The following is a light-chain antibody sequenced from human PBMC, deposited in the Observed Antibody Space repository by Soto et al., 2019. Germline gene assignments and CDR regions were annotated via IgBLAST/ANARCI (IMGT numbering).Light chain of an antibody. CDR2: AAS. V-gene: IGKV1-39*01. CDR1: QSISNY. CDR3: QQSYSTLLT. J-gene: IGKJ4*01. Sequence: IQMAQSPSSLSAFVGDRVTITCRASQSISNYLNWYQQKPGKAPKLLIYAASSLQSGVPSRFSGSGSGTDFALTISSLQPEDFATYYCQQSYSTLLTFGGGTKVEI.